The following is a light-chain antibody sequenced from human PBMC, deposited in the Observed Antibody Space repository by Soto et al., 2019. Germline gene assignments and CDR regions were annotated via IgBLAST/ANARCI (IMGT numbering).Light chain of an antibody. Sequence: QSVLTQPASVSGSPGQSITISCTGTISDVGGYNYVSWYQQHPGKAPKLMIYEVDSRPSGVSNRFSGSKSGNTASLTISGLQAEDEADYYCSSCTLGNTVVFGGGPKLTVL. J-gene: IGLJ2*01. V-gene: IGLV2-14*01. CDR1: ISDVGGYNY. CDR2: EVD. CDR3: SSCTLGNTVV.